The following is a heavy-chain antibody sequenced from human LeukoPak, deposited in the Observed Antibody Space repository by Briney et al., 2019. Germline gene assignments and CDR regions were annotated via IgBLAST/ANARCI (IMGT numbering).Heavy chain of an antibody. CDR3: ARDRRGVRGVIYFDY. CDR2: IRSKTYGGTT. J-gene: IGHJ4*02. D-gene: IGHD3-10*01. Sequence: GGSLRLSCTASGFTFGDYAMTWVRQAPGKGLEWVGFIRSKTYGGTTGYAASVKGRFTISRDDSKSIAYLQMNSLRAEDTAVYYCARDRRGVRGVIYFDYWGQGTLVTVSS. CDR1: GFTFGDYA. V-gene: IGHV3-49*04.